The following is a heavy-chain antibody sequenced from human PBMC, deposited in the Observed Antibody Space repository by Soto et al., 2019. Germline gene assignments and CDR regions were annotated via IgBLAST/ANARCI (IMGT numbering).Heavy chain of an antibody. D-gene: IGHD3-9*01. V-gene: IGHV3-48*01. CDR2: ISSSSSTI. J-gene: IGHJ6*02. CDR1: GFTFSSYS. Sequence: EVQLVESGGGLVQPGGSPRLSCAASGFTFSSYSMNWVRQAPGKGLKWVSYISSSSSTIYYADSVKGRFTISRDNAKNSLYLQMNSLRAEDTAVYYCARDILTATRYYYGMDVWGQGTTVTVSS. CDR3: ARDILTATRYYYGMDV.